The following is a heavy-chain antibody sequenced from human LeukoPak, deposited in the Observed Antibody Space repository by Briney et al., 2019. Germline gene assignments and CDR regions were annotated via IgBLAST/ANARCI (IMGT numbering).Heavy chain of an antibody. Sequence: GGSLRLSCAASGFTFSNYSMNWVRQAPGKGLEWVSYISSSSVTKYYADFVKGRCTISRDNAQNSLYLQMNSLRAEDTAVYYCARAGQLAIDYWGQGTLVTVSS. J-gene: IGHJ4*02. CDR2: ISSSSVTK. CDR1: GFTFSNYS. D-gene: IGHD6-13*01. V-gene: IGHV3-48*04. CDR3: ARAGQLAIDY.